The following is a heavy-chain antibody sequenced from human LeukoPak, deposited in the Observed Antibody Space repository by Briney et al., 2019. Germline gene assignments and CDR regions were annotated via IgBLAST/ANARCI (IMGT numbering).Heavy chain of an antibody. CDR2: ISSSSSTI. D-gene: IGHD1-26*01. CDR3: AKLGSLELDC. V-gene: IGHV3-48*01. CDR1: GFILSSYR. Sequence: GGPLRLSCAASGFILSSYRMNGVREATGKALECVSYISSSSSTIYSADSVKGRFTISRDNAKNSLYLQMNSLRGEDTAVYYCAKLGSLELDCWGQGTLVTVSS. J-gene: IGHJ4*02.